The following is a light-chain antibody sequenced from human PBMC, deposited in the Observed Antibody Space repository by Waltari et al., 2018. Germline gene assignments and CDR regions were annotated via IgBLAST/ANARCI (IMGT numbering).Light chain of an antibody. J-gene: IGLJ2*01. CDR1: TSDVGGYNY. CDR3: SSYTGGTTLVV. CDR2: DVN. Sequence: QSALTQPASVSGSPGQSITISCTGTTSDVGGYNYVSWYQQHPGKAPKLVIYDVNNRPSWVSNRFSGSKSGNPASLTISGLQTEDEADYHCSSYTGGTTLVVFGGGTKLTVL. V-gene: IGLV2-14*03.